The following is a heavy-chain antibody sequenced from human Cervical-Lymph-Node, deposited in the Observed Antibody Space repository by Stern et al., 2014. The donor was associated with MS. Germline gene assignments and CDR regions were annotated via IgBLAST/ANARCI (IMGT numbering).Heavy chain of an antibody. CDR3: ARVLSLATSDS. CDR1: GYTFTTYY. V-gene: IGHV1-46*01. D-gene: IGHD1-1*01. Sequence: VQLVQSGAEIRKPGASVKISCEASGYTFTTYYIHWVRQAPGQGLEWVALFNPSGGKSTYAQSFQGRVTVTGDTSTSTVSLELTGLTSEDTAVYYCARVLSLATSDSWGQGTLVIVSS. CDR2: FNPSGGKS. J-gene: IGHJ4*02.